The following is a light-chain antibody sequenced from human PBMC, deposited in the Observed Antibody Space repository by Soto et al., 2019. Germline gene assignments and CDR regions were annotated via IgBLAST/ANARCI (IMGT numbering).Light chain of an antibody. CDR2: EGS. V-gene: IGLV2-23*01. J-gene: IGLJ3*02. CDR1: SSDVGSYNL. CDR3: CSDAGSSTWV. Sequence: QSVLTQPASVSGSPGQSITISCTGTSSDVGSYNLVSWYQQHPGKAPKLMIYEGSKRPSGVSNRFSGSKSGNTASLTISGLQAEDEADYYCCSDAGSSTWVFGGGTKLTV.